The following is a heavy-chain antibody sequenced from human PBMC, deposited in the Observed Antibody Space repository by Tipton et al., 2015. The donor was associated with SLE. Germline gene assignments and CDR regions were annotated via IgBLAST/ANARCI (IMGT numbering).Heavy chain of an antibody. CDR3: ARHRREHYTSSSSAFDI. V-gene: IGHV4-59*11. CDR1: GGSITSHY. CDR2: ILYSGDT. Sequence: TLSLTCTVSGGSITSHYWSWIRQPPGKGLEWIGNILYSGDTNYNPSLKSRVTISVDTSKNQFSLKLSSVTAADTAVYYCARHRREHYTSSSSAFDIWGQGTMDTVSS. D-gene: IGHD6-6*01. J-gene: IGHJ3*02.